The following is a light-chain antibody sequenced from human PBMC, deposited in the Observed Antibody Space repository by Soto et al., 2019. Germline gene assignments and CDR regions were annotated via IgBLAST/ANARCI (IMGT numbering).Light chain of an antibody. V-gene: IGLV2-14*01. CDR2: DVT. CDR3: PSYTTSSTLV. CDR1: SSDIGTYNS. Sequence: QSALTQPASVSGSPGQSITISCTGTSSDIGTYNSVSWYQQHAGKVPKLMIYDVTNRPSGVSDRFSGSKPGNTASLTISGLHAEDEADYYSPSYTTSSTLVFGGGTKLTVL. J-gene: IGLJ2*01.